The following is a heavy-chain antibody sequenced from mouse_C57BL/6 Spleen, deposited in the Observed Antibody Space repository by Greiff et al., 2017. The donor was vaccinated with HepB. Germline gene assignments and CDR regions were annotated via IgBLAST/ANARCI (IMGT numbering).Heavy chain of an antibody. D-gene: IGHD2-5*01. Sequence: DVHLVESGTVLARPGASVKMSCKTSGYTFTSYWMHWVKQRPGQGLEWIGAIYPGNSDTSYNQKFKGKAKLTAVTAASTAYMELSSLTNEDSAVYYCTRDDYSNPAWFAYWGQGTLVTVSA. CDR2: IYPGNSDT. CDR3: TRDDYSNPAWFAY. CDR1: GYTFTSYW. J-gene: IGHJ3*01. V-gene: IGHV1-5*01.